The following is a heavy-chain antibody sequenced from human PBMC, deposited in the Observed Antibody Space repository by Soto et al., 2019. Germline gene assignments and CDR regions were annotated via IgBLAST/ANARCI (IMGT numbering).Heavy chain of an antibody. Sequence: QVQLQQWGAGLLKPSETLSLTCAVYGGSFSGYYWSWIRQPPGKGLEWIGEINHSGSTNYNPSLKSRVTISVDTSKNQFSLKLSSVTAADTAVYYCARGLNRRAAATVYWGQGTLVTVSS. CDR3: ARGLNRRAAATVY. D-gene: IGHD6-13*01. V-gene: IGHV4-34*01. CDR1: GGSFSGYY. CDR2: INHSGST. J-gene: IGHJ4*02.